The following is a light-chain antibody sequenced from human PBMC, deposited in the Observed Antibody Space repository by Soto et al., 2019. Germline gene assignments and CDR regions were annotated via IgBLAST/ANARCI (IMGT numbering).Light chain of an antibody. CDR3: CSYTGISTSVV. J-gene: IGLJ2*01. CDR1: TSDVGNYNY. CDR2: DAT. V-gene: IGLV2-14*01. Sequence: QSALTQPASVSGSPGQSITISCTGTTSDVGNYNYVSWYQQVPGKAPKLMIYDATNRPSGVSNRFSGSKSGNTASLTISGLQAEDEADYYCCSYTGISTSVVFGGGTKLTVL.